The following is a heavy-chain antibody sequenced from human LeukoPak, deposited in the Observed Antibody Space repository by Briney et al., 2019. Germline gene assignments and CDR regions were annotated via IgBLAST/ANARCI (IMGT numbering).Heavy chain of an antibody. J-gene: IGHJ5*02. CDR3: ARVVVPAAIDWFDP. V-gene: IGHV4-34*01. Sequence: SETLSLTCAVYGGSFSGYYWSWIRQHPGKGLEWIGEINHSGSTNYNPSLKSRVTISVDTSKNQFSLKLSSVTAADTAVYYCARVVVPAAIDWFDPWGQGTLVTVSS. D-gene: IGHD2-2*01. CDR2: INHSGST. CDR1: GGSFSGYY.